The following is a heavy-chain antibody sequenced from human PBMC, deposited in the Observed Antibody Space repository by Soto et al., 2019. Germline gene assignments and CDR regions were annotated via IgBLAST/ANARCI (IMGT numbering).Heavy chain of an antibody. J-gene: IGHJ4*02. CDR3: ARGRYGAY. D-gene: IGHD3-10*01. V-gene: IGHV1-18*01. CDR1: GYTFTSYG. Sequence: QVHLVQSGAEVKKPGASVKVSCKASGYTFTSYGITWVRQAPGQGLEWMGWISAHNGNTDYAQKLQGRVIVTRDTSTSTAYMELRSLRSADTAVYYCARGRYGAYWGQGALVTVSS. CDR2: ISAHNGNT.